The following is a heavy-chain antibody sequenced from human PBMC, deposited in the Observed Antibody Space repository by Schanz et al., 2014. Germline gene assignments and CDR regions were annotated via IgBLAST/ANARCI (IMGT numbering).Heavy chain of an antibody. Sequence: QVQLVESGGGVVQPGRSLRLSCAASGFTFSSYGMHWVRQTPGKGLEWVSSITTGGNTYYRDSVKGRFIVSRDNSKNTLYLEMNRLRVDDTAVYYCARDLISSGWYGWGQGTLVTVSS. CDR1: GFTFSSYG. CDR2: ITTGGNT. V-gene: IGHV3-NL1*01. CDR3: ARDLISSGWYG. J-gene: IGHJ4*02. D-gene: IGHD6-19*01.